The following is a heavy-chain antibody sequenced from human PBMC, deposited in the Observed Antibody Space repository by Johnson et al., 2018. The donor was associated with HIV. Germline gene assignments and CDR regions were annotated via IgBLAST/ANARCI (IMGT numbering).Heavy chain of an antibody. V-gene: IGHV3-9*01. D-gene: IGHD4-17*01. J-gene: IGHJ3*02. Sequence: EVQLVESGGGLVQPGRSLRLSCAASGFTFDDYAMHWVRQAPGKGLEWVSGMSWNSGSIGYADSVKGRFTISRDNAKNSLYLQMNSQRAEDTAMYYCAKDRHDYGDLDAVDIWGQGTMFTVSS. CDR1: GFTFDDYA. CDR2: MSWNSGSI. CDR3: AKDRHDYGDLDAVDI.